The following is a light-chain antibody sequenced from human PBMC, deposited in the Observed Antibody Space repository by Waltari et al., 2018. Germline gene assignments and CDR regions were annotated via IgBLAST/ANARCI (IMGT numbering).Light chain of an antibody. CDR1: SRDVGGYNY. J-gene: IGLJ2*01. CDR3: SSYAGSDNPNVV. Sequence: QSALTQPPSASGSPGQSVTISCTGTSRDVGGYNYVSWYQQHPGKAPKVMIFEVSKRPSGVPDGFSGSRSGNTASLTGSGLQAEDEADYFCSSYAGSDNPNVVFGGGTKLIVL. CDR2: EVS. V-gene: IGLV2-8*01.